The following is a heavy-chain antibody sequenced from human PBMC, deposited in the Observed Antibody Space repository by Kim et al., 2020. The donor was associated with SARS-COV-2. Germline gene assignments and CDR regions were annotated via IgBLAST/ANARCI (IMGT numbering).Heavy chain of an antibody. J-gene: IGHJ4*02. Sequence: GGSLRLSCAASGFTFSAFAMHWVRQAPGKGLEWVSGVSSDGGNIFYADSVKGRFTISRDNSKNTLYLQMNSLKTEDTAAYYCAKPAAVCDDFDDWGQAT. V-gene: IGHV3-30*18. D-gene: IGHD6-19*01. CDR2: VSSDGGNI. CDR3: AKPAAVCDDFDD. CDR1: GFTFSAFA.